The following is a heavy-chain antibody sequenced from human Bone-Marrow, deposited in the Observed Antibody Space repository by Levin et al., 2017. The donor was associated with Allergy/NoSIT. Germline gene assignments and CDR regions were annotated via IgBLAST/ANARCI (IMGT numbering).Heavy chain of an antibody. CDR2: LSLRSDFA. CDR3: ARVATLVGGAQAMDV. V-gene: IGHV3-23*01. D-gene: IGHD3-10*01. J-gene: IGHJ6*02. Sequence: QTGGSLRLSCTGSGFTFSSSVMSWVRQAPGKGPEWVSALSLRSDFAQYADSVKGRFTLSGDNSKNTLFLHLNNVRAEDTAVYYCARVATLVGGAQAMDVWGQGTTVTVSS. CDR1: GFTFSSSV.